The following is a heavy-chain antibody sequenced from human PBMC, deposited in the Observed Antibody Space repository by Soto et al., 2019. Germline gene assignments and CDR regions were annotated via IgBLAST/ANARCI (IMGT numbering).Heavy chain of an antibody. CDR2: VSHDGRNT. V-gene: IGHV3-30*18. J-gene: IGHJ4*02. CDR3: AKGGRQWLVTSDFNY. Sequence: VQLVESGGGVVQPGRSLRLPCAASGFTFSDYAMHWVRQAPGKGLEWVAVVSHDGRNTHYADSVKGRFTISRDSFKNTVSLEMTSLRAEDTAVYYCAKGGRQWLVTSDFNYWGQGALVTVSS. CDR1: GFTFSDYA. D-gene: IGHD6-19*01.